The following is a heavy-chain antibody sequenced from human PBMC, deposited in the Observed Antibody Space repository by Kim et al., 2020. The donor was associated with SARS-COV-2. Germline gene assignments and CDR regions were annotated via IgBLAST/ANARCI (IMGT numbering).Heavy chain of an antibody. CDR2: YSGSS. J-gene: IGHJ4*02. CDR3: SIGYDYSY. V-gene: IGHV4-39*01. D-gene: IGHD5-12*01. Sequence: YSGSSYYNPSLKSRLTISVDTSKNQFSLKLSSVTAADTAVYYCSIGYDYSYWGQGTLVTVSS.